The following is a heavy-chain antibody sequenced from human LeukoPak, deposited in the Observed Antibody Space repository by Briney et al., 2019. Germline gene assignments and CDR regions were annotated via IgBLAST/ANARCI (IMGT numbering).Heavy chain of an antibody. V-gene: IGHV4-59*08. CDR1: GGSISSYY. CDR2: IYYSGST. J-gene: IGHJ4*02. CDR3: ARQPRFGKPFDY. D-gene: IGHD3-10*01. Sequence: SETLSLTCTVSGGSISSYYWSWIRQPPGKGLEWIGYIYYSGSTNYNPSLKSRVTISVDTSKNQFSLKLSSVTAADTAVYYCARQPRFGKPFDYWGQGTLVTVSS.